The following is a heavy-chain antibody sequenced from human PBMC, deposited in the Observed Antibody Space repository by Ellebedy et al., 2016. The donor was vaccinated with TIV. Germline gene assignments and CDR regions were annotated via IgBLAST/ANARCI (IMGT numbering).Heavy chain of an antibody. J-gene: IGHJ4*02. Sequence: ASVKVSCXASGGTFSSYVISWVRQAPGQGLEWMGWISAYNGNTNYAQKLQGRVTMTTDTSTSTAYMELRSLRSDDTAVYYCARGWERSSGWFDYFDYWGQGTLVTVSS. D-gene: IGHD6-19*01. CDR3: ARGWERSSGWFDYFDY. V-gene: IGHV1-18*01. CDR1: GGTFSSYV. CDR2: ISAYNGNT.